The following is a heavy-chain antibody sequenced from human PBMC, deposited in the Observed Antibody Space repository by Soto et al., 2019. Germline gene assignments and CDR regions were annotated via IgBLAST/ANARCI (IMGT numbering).Heavy chain of an antibody. CDR3: TTDPSSPYYYYYMDV. Sequence: GGSLRLSCAASGFTFSNAWMSWVRQAPGKGLEWVGRIKSKTDGGTTDYAAPVKGRFTISRDDSKNTLYLQMNSLKTEDTAVYYCTTDPSSPYYYYYMDVWGKGTTVTVSS. J-gene: IGHJ6*03. D-gene: IGHD6-13*01. V-gene: IGHV3-15*01. CDR2: IKSKTDGGTT. CDR1: GFTFSNAW.